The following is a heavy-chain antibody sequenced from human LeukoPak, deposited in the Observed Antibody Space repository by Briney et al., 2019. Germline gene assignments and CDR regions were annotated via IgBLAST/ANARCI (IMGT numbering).Heavy chain of an antibody. CDR1: GGSISSYY. CDR3: ARQSGAYGRVDY. CDR2: VYYSGST. V-gene: IGHV4-39*01. Sequence: SETLSLTCTVSGGSISSYYWGWIRQPPRKGLEWIGIVYYSGSTYYNPSLMSRVTISVDTSKNQFSLKLSSLTAADTAVYYCARQSGAYGRVDYWGQGTLVTVSS. J-gene: IGHJ4*02. D-gene: IGHD3-10*01.